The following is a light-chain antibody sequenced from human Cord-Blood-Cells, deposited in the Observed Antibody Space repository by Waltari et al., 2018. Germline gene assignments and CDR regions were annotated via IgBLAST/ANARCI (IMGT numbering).Light chain of an antibody. CDR3: SSYTSSSTVV. V-gene: IGLV2-14*01. CDR1: SSDVGGYNS. CDR2: EVS. Sequence: QSALTQPASVSGSPGQSITISCTGTSSDVGGYNSVPWYQQHPGKAPKLMIYEVSHRPSGVSNRFSGSKSGNTASLTISGLQAEDEADYYCSSYTSSSTVVFGGGTKLTVL. J-gene: IGLJ2*01.